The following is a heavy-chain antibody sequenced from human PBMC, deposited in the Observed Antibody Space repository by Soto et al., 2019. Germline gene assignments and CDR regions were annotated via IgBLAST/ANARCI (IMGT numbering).Heavy chain of an antibody. V-gene: IGHV3-30*18. D-gene: IGHD3-10*01. CDR1: GFTFSSYG. CDR2: ISYDGSNK. CDR3: AKDLSLLWFGELGMDV. Sequence: GGSLSLSCAASGFTFSSYGMHWVRQAPGKGLEWVAVISYDGSNKYYADSVKGRFTISRDNSKNTLYLQMNSLRAEDTAVYYCAKDLSLLWFGELGMDVWGQGTTVTVSS. J-gene: IGHJ6*02.